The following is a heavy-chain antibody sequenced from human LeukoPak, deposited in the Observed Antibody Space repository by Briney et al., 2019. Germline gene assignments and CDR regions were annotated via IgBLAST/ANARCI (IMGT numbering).Heavy chain of an antibody. CDR2: IYYSGST. J-gene: IGHJ4*02. CDR1: GGSISSNY. CDR3: ARDGNGIDY. V-gene: IGHV4-59*01. Sequence: SETLSLTCTVSGGSISSNYWSWIRQPPGKGLESIGYIYYSGSTNYNPSLKSRVTISVDTSKNHFSLKLSSVTAADTVVYYCARDGNGIDYWGQGTLVIVSS. D-gene: IGHD1-26*01.